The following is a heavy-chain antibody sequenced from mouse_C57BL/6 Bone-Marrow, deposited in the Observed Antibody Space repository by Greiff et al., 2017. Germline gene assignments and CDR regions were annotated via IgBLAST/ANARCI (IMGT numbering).Heavy chain of an antibody. CDR3: ARRDYGWYFDV. V-gene: IGHV1-55*01. J-gene: IGHJ1*03. Sequence: VQVVESGAELVKPGASVKMSCKASGYTFTSYWMTWVKQRPGQGLEWIGDIYPGSGSTNYNEKFKSKATLTVDTSSSTAYMQLSSLTSEDSAVYYCARRDYGWYFDVWGRGTTVTVSS. D-gene: IGHD2-4*01. CDR2: IYPGSGST. CDR1: GYTFTSYW.